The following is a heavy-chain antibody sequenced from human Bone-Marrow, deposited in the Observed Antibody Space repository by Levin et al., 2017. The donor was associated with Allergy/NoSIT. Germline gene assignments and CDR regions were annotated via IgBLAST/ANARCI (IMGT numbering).Heavy chain of an antibody. D-gene: IGHD2-8*02. J-gene: IGHJ4*02. CDR3: AHELEVGYCAGGGCYETIGAFDY. V-gene: IGHV2-5*01. Sequence: ESGPTLVKPTQTLTLTCTFSGFSLTTDGVGVGWIRQPPGKALEWLALIYWNDDKRYSPSLESRLTITKDTSKNQVVLTLTNVDPVDTATYYCAHELEVGYCAGGGCYETIGAFDYWGQGTQVTVSS. CDR2: IYWNDDK. CDR1: GFSLTTDGVG.